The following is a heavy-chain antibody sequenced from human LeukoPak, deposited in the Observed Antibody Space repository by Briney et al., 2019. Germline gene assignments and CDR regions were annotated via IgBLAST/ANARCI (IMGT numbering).Heavy chain of an antibody. Sequence: GGSLRLSCAASGFTFSIYGMHWVRQAPGKGLEWVAFIRYDGSNKYYADSVKGRFTISRDNSKNTLYLQMNSLRAEDTAVYYCAKERTLYYYHMDVWGKGTTVTVSS. CDR2: IRYDGSNK. CDR1: GFTFSIYG. D-gene: IGHD2-2*01. CDR3: AKERTLYYYHMDV. V-gene: IGHV3-30*02. J-gene: IGHJ6*03.